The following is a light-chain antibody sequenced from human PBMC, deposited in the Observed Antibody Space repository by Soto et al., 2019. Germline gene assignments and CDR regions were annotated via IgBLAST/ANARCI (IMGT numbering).Light chain of an antibody. CDR1: SSDVGGYNY. CDR3: SSYTSSSTLEV. V-gene: IGLV2-14*03. CDR2: DVS. J-gene: IGLJ1*01. Sequence: QSALTQPASVSGSPGQSITISCTGTSSDVGGYNYVSWYQQHSGKAPKLMIYDVSNRPSGVSNRFSGSKSGNTASLTISGLQAEDEGDYYCSSYTSSSTLEVFGTGTKVTVL.